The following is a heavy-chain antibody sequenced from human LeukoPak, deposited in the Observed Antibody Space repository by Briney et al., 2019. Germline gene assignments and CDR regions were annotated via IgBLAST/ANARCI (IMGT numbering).Heavy chain of an antibody. D-gene: IGHD5-18*01. Sequence: SVKVSCKASGGTFSSHTISWVRQAPEQGLEWMGRIIPLFGIVNYAQKFQDRVTITADKSTGTAYMEVSSLRSEDTAVYYCARIPSGDVDTAMVMYYHYGMDVWGQGTTVTVSS. V-gene: IGHV1-69*02. CDR1: GGTFSSHT. J-gene: IGHJ6*02. CDR3: ARIPSGDVDTAMVMYYHYGMDV. CDR2: IIPLFGIV.